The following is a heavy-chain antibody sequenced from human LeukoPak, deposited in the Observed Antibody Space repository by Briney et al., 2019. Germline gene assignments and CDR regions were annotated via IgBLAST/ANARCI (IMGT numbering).Heavy chain of an antibody. J-gene: IGHJ4*02. D-gene: IGHD3-10*01. CDR1: GLSFTNAW. CDR2: IKSKGDGETT. V-gene: IGHV3-15*01. CDR3: TTDLGITMIRGVIVY. Sequence: GGSLRLSCADSGLSFTNAWMSWVRQAPGKGLEWVGRIKSKGDGETTDYAAPVKGRSTMSRDDSKGMLYLYMNSLKTEDTAVYYCTTDLGITMIRGVIVYWGRGTLVTVSS.